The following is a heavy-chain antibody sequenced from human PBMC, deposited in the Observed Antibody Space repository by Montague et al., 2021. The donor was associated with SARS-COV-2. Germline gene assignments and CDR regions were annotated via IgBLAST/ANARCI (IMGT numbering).Heavy chain of an antibody. J-gene: IGHJ6*02. D-gene: IGHD2-21*01. CDR2: ISSSGGGSTK. V-gene: IGHV3-48*03. CDR3: ARDRDWDDWCGMDV. CDR1: GFIFSNYA. Sequence: SLRLSCAASGFIFSNYAMNWVRQAPGKGLEWISYISSSGGGSTKHYTDPVKGRFTISRDNAKNSLYLQMNSLRVEDTAIYYCARDRDWDDWCGMDVWGQGTTVTVSS.